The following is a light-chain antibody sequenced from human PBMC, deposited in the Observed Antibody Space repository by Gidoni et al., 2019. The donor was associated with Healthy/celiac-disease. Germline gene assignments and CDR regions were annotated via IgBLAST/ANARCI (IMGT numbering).Light chain of an antibody. J-gene: IGLJ2*01. CDR1: SSDVGGYNF. Sequence: QSALTQPRSVSGSPGQAVTISCTGTSSDVGGYNFVSWYQQLPGKAPKLIIYDVSKRPSGVPDRFSGSKSGSTASLSISGLQAEDEADYYCCSYAGSNTLVFGGGTKLTVL. V-gene: IGLV2-11*01. CDR3: CSYAGSNTLV. CDR2: DVS.